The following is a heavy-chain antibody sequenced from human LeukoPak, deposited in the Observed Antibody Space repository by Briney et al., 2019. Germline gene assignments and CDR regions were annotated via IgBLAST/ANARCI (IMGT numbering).Heavy chain of an antibody. V-gene: IGHV3-30-3*01. D-gene: IGHD2-2*01. Sequence: GRSLRLSCAASGFTFSSYAMHWVRQAPGKGLEWVAVISYDGSNKYYADSVKGRFTISRDNSKNTLYLQMNSLRAEDTAVYYCARAPLIVVVPAATYFDHWGQGTLVTVSS. CDR2: ISYDGSNK. CDR1: GFTFSSYA. CDR3: ARAPLIVVVPAATYFDH. J-gene: IGHJ4*02.